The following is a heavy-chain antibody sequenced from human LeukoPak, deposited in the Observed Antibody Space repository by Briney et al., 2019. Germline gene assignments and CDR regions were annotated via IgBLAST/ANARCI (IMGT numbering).Heavy chain of an antibody. Sequence: GGSLRLSCAASGFTFSNYAMHWVRQAPGKGLEWVAVISYDGSNKYYADSVKGRFTISRDNSQNTLYLQMNSLRAEDTAVYYCAKIYGDPDYWGQGTLVTVSS. CDR1: GFTFSNYA. V-gene: IGHV3-30*18. CDR2: ISYDGSNK. CDR3: AKIYGDPDY. J-gene: IGHJ4*02. D-gene: IGHD4-17*01.